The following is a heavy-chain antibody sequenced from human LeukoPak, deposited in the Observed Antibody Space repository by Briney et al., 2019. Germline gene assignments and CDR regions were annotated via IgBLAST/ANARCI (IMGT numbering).Heavy chain of an antibody. CDR3: ARDGSGKGRKESYMSFGMDV. V-gene: IGHV1-18*04. CDR1: GYTFTGYG. CDR2: ISAYDGNT. D-gene: IGHD3-10*01. Sequence: VSVKVSCKTSGYTFTGYGISWVRQAPGQGLEWMGWISAYDGNTDYARKFQGRVTMTRDTSTSTVHMDLGSLTSDDTAVYFCARDGSGKGRKESYMSFGMDVWGLGTTVTVSS. J-gene: IGHJ6*02.